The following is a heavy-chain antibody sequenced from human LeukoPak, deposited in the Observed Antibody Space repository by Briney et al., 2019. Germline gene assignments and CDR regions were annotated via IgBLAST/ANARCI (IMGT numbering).Heavy chain of an antibody. CDR1: GGSFSGYY. D-gene: IGHD3-9*01. CDR3: ARVRRYDILTGYPKYYYYYYMDV. CDR2: INHSGST. Sequence: SETLSLTCAVYGGSFSGYYWSWIRQPPGKGLEWIGEINHSGSTNYNPSLKSRVTISVDTSKNQFSLKLSSVTAADTAVYYCARVRRYDILTGYPKYYYYYYMDVWGKGTTVTVSS. J-gene: IGHJ6*03. V-gene: IGHV4-34*01.